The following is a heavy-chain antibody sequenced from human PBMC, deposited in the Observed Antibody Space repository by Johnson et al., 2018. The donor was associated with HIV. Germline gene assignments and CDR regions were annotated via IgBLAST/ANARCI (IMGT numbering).Heavy chain of an antibody. CDR1: GFTFSNYG. J-gene: IGHJ3*02. V-gene: IGHV3-30*02. CDR3: ARGRRIQLWLLADAFDI. Sequence: QVQLVESGGGVVQPGGSLRLSCAASGFTFSNYGMHWVRQAPGKGLEWVAFIRYDGSNKYYADSVKGRFTISRDNSKNTLYLQMNSLRAEDTAVYYCARGRRIQLWLLADAFDIWGQGTMVTVSS. D-gene: IGHD5-18*01. CDR2: IRYDGSNK.